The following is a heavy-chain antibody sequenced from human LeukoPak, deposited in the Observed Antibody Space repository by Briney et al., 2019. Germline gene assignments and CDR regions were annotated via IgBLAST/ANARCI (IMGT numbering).Heavy chain of an antibody. J-gene: IGHJ4*02. Sequence: PGGSLRLSCAASGLTFSNYAMSWFRQAPGKGLEWVSGITSGFTPHYADSVKGRFIISRDNSKNTFHLQMNSLRAEDTAVYYCAKDYSDSRVGDVFFEYWGQGTLVTASS. CDR3: AKDYSDSRVGDVFFEY. D-gene: IGHD1-26*01. CDR1: GLTFSNYA. CDR2: ITSGFTP. V-gene: IGHV3-23*01.